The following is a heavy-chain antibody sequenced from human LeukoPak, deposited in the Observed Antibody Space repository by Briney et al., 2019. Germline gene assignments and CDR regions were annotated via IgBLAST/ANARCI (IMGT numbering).Heavy chain of an antibody. CDR3: ANSGTRITIVY. D-gene: IGHD3-3*01. V-gene: IGHV1-46*01. CDR1: GYTFTSYY. J-gene: IGHJ4*02. CDR2: INPSGGST. Sequence: ASVKVSCKASGYTFTSYYMHWVRQAPGQGLEWMGIINPSGGSTSYAQKFQGRVTMTRDTSISTAYMELSRLRSDDTAVYYCANSGTRITIVYWGQGTLVTVSS.